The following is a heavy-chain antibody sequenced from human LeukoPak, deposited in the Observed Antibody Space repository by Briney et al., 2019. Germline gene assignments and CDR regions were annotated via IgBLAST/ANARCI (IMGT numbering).Heavy chain of an antibody. J-gene: IGHJ4*02. CDR1: GYTFTSYA. CDR2: ITPSGGT. CDR3: ARDRYGDGFAHLDY. V-gene: IGHV1-2*02. D-gene: IGHD5-24*01. Sequence: ASVKVSCTASGYTFTSYAIHWVRPARGQGLEGMGWITPSGGTNYPQKFQGRVAITWDTSITTAYMDLSRLTSDDTAVYYCARDRYGDGFAHLDYWGQGALVTVSS.